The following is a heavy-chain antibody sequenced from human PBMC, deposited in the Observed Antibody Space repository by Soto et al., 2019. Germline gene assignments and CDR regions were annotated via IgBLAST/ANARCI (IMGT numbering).Heavy chain of an antibody. D-gene: IGHD1-26*01. V-gene: IGHV7-4-1*01. J-gene: IGHJ4*02. CDR2: INPNTGTP. CDR1: GYNFNSHS. CDR3: ARARASGSFDY. Sequence: QVQLVQSGSESMQPGASVKVSCKGSGYNFNSHSINWLRQAPGQGLEWMGWINPNTGTPTYEQGFTGRFVFSVDTSVSTVYLQIFSLNADDSAVYSGARARASGSFDYWGQGTLVTVSS.